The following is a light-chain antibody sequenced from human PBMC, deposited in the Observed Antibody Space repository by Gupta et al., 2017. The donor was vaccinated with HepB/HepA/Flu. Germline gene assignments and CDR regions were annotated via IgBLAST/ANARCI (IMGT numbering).Light chain of an antibody. V-gene: IGKV1-9*01. Sequence: DIQLTQSPSLLSASVGDRVTITCRASQGISSYLAWYQQKPGKAPKLLIYAASTLQSGVPSRFRGSGSGTEFTLTISSLQPEDFATYYCQQLNSYPWTFGQGTKVEIK. CDR3: QQLNSYPWT. J-gene: IGKJ1*01. CDR2: AAS. CDR1: QGISSY.